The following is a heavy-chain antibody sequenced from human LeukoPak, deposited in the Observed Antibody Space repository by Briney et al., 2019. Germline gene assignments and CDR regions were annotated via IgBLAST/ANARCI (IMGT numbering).Heavy chain of an antibody. CDR2: IYYSGST. D-gene: IGHD2-15*01. CDR1: DGSMSSYY. V-gene: IGHV4-59*01. CDR3: VRLDGGSYGYFDS. J-gene: IGHJ4*02. Sequence: SETLSLTCTVSDGSMSSYYWNWIRQPPGKELEWIGYIYYSGSTNYNPSLKSRVTISVDTSKNKFSLRLRSVTAADTAVYYCVRLDGGSYGYFDSWGQGTLVTVSS.